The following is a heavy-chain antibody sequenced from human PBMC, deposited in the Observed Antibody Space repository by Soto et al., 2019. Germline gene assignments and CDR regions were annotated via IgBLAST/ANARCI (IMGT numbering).Heavy chain of an antibody. CDR2: IHHSGST. V-gene: IGHV4-4*02. CDR3: AKMVGATLVDY. CDR1: GASISSTSSGDW. Sequence: QVQLQESDPGLVKPSGTLSLTCTVSGASISSTSSGDWWSWVRQPPGKGLEWIGEIHHSGSTNYNPSLKSRGTRSVDTSKNPFSLGLSSVTAADTAVYYWAKMVGATLVDYWGQGTLVTVSS. J-gene: IGHJ4*02. D-gene: IGHD1-26*01.